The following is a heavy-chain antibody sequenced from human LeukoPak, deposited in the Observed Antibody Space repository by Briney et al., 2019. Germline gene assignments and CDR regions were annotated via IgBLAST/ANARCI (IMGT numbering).Heavy chain of an antibody. V-gene: IGHV3-9*01. D-gene: IGHD2-2*01. CDR2: ISWNSVSI. CDR3: AKGYCSSTSCPVDY. J-gene: IGHJ4*02. Sequence: GGSLRLSCEASGLTFGDYAMHWVRQAPGKGLEWVSGISWNSVSIGYADSVKGRFTISRDNAKTSLYLQMNSLRAEDTALYYCAKGYCSSTSCPVDYWGQGTLVTVSS. CDR1: GLTFGDYA.